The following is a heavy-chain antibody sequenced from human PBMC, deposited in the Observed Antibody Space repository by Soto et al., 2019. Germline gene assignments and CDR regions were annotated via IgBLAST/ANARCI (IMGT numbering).Heavy chain of an antibody. CDR3: ARSRRTYHHIVVVTAIFGFDY. D-gene: IGHD2-21*02. CDR2: INPSGGST. V-gene: IGHV1-46*01. CDR1: GYTFTSYY. J-gene: IGHJ4*02. Sequence: ASVKVSCKASGYTFTSYYMHWVRQAPGQGLEWMGIINPSGGSTSYAQKFQGRVTMTRDTSTSTVYMELSSVTAADTAVYYCARSRRTYHHIVVVTAIFGFDYWGQGTLVTV.